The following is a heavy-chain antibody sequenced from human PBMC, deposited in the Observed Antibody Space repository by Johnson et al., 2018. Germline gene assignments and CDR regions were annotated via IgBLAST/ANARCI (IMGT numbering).Heavy chain of an antibody. V-gene: IGHV1-69*01. D-gene: IGHD5-12*01. Sequence: QVQLVQSGAEVNKPGSSVKVSCKASGGTFSNYAINWVRQALGQGLEWLGGIIPIFGTTNYARKFLARFTVTADESRSTAYMERSSLKCEDTAMDYSARQVVFWVNSGWGYRPKTEYDMDVWGQGTTVTVSS. CDR3: ARQVVFWVNSGWGYRPKTEYDMDV. CDR1: GGTFSNYA. J-gene: IGHJ6*02. CDR2: IIPIFGTT.